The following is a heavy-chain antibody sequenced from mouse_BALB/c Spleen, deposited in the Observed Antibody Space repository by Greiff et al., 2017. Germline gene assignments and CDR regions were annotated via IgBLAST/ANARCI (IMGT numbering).Heavy chain of an antibody. CDR2: IDPSDSYT. CDR3: ARTGRYFDV. CDR1: GYTFTSYW. J-gene: IGHJ1*01. Sequence: QVQLQQPGAELVKPGASVKLSCKASGYTFTSYWMHWVKQRPGQGLEWIGEIDPSDSYTNYNQKFKGKATLTVDKSSSTAYMQLSSLTSEDSAVYYCARTGRYFDVWGAGTTVTVSS. D-gene: IGHD4-1*01. V-gene: IGHV1-69*02.